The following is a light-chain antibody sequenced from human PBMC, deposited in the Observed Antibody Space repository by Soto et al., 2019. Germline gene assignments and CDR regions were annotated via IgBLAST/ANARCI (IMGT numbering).Light chain of an antibody. J-gene: IGKJ1*01. CDR3: QQSYSTPWT. CDR2: AAS. Sequence: DIQMTQSPSSLTASVGDRVTITCRASQSISSYLNWYQQKPGKAPKLLIYAASSLQSGVPSRFSGRGSGTDFTLTISSLQPEHFATYYCQQSYSTPWTFGQGTTVEI. CDR1: QSISSY. V-gene: IGKV1-39*01.